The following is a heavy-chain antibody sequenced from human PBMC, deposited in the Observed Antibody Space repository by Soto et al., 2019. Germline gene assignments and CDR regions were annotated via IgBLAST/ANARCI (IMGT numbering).Heavy chain of an antibody. CDR1: GFTFSSYS. D-gene: IGHD3-10*01. J-gene: IGHJ6*02. CDR3: ARVSGFGAPLYHYYRLDV. V-gene: IGHV3-21*01. CDR2: ISSSSSYI. Sequence: GGSLRLSCAASGFTFSSYSMNWVRQAPGKGLEWVSSISSSSSYIYYADSVKGRFTISRDNAKNSLYLQMNSLRAEDTAVYYCARVSGFGAPLYHYYRLDVWGQGTTVTVSS.